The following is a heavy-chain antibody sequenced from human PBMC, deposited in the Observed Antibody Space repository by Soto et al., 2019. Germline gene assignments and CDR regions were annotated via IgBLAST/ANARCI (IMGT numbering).Heavy chain of an antibody. CDR3: ARHPGITIFGVVSPVWFDP. CDR2: IYPGDSDT. D-gene: IGHD3-3*01. CDR1: GYSFTSYC. J-gene: IGHJ5*02. Sequence: GESLKISCKGSGYSFTSYCIGWVLQMPWKGLEWMGIIYPGDSDTRYSPSFQGQVTISADKSISAAYLQWSSLKASDTAMYYCARHPGITIFGVVSPVWFDPWGQGTLVTVSS. V-gene: IGHV5-51*01.